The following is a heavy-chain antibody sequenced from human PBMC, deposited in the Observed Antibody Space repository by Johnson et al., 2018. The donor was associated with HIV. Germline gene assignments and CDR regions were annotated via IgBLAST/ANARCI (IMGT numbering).Heavy chain of an antibody. J-gene: IGHJ3*01. Sequence: VQLVESGGNLVKPGGSLRLSCAASGFTFDDYGMTWVRQAPGKGLEWVSRINWNGAITAYADSVKGRFTISRDNAKNSLYLQMNSLRDEDTAVYYCVTADRGSAWGQGTTVTVSS. V-gene: IGHV3-20*04. CDR2: INWNGAIT. D-gene: IGHD1-26*01. CDR3: VTADRGSA. CDR1: GFTFDDYG.